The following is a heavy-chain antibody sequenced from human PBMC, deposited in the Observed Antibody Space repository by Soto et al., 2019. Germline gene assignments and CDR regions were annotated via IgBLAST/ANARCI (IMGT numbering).Heavy chain of an antibody. CDR1: GFTFSSYA. D-gene: IGHD3-3*01. J-gene: IGHJ4*02. CDR2: ISGSGGST. V-gene: IGHV3-23*01. CDR3: AKESNGVLRFLEWLLGFDY. Sequence: EVQLLESGGGLVQPGGSLRLSCAASGFTFSSYAMSWVRQAPGKGLEWASAISGSGGSTYYADSVKGRFTISRDNSKNTLYLQMNSLRAEDTAVYYCAKESNGVLRFLEWLLGFDYWGQGTLVTVSS.